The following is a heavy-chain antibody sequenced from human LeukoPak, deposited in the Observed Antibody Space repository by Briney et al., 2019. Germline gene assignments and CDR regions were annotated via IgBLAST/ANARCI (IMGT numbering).Heavy chain of an antibody. Sequence: GGSLRLSCAASGFTFSSYAMSWVRQAPGKGLEWVSAISGSGGSTYYADSVKGRFTISRDNSKNTLYLQMNSLRAEDTAVYYCAKGYRYCSSTSCYNNYWGQGTLVTVSS. CDR1: GFTFSSYA. D-gene: IGHD2-2*02. CDR2: ISGSGGST. V-gene: IGHV3-23*01. J-gene: IGHJ4*02. CDR3: AKGYRYCSSTSCYNNY.